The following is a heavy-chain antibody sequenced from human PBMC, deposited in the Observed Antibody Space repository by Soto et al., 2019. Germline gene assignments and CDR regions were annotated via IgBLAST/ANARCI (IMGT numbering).Heavy chain of an antibody. V-gene: IGHV3-11*01. CDR2: ISGGGTTT. CDR3: AGDPYYYGSAF. Sequence: GGSLRLSCAASGFRLSDHYMTWIRQAPGKGLEWVSKISGGGTTTHYADSVKGRFTVSRDNAKNSLYLQMNSLRAEDTAVYYCAGDPYYYGSAFWGQGTLVTVSS. J-gene: IGHJ4*02. D-gene: IGHD3-10*01. CDR1: GFRLSDHY.